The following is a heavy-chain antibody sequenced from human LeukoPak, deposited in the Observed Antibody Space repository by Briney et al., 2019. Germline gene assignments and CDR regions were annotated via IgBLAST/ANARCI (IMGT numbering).Heavy chain of an antibody. J-gene: IGHJ4*02. CDR3: AREGMGRHY. Sequence: GASVKVSCKASGYTFAGYYMHWVRQAPGQGLEWMGRINPNSGGTNYAQKFQGRVTMTRDTSISTVYMELSSLRSEDTAVYYCAREGMGRHYWGQGTLVTVSS. CDR2: INPNSGGT. V-gene: IGHV1-2*06. D-gene: IGHD3-10*01. CDR1: GYTFAGYY.